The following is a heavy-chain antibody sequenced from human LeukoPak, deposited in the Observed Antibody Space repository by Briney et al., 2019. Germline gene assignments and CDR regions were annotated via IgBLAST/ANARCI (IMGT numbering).Heavy chain of an antibody. D-gene: IGHD2-2*01. CDR1: GYTLTELS. V-gene: IGHV1-24*01. Sequence: ASVTVSCTVSGYTLTELSMHWVRQAPGKGLEWMGGFDPEDGETIYAQKFQGRVTMTEDTSTDTAYMELSSLRSEDTAVYYCATWSVPLHAPYFDLWGRGTLVTVSS. J-gene: IGHJ2*01. CDR2: FDPEDGET. CDR3: ATWSVPLHAPYFDL.